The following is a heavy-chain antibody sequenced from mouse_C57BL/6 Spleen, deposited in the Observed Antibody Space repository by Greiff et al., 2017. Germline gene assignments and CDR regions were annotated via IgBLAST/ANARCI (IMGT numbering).Heavy chain of an antibody. D-gene: IGHD2-10*01. J-gene: IGHJ3*01. Sequence: VQLQQSGPELVKPGASVKISCKASGYAFSSSWMNWVKQKPGKGLEWIGRIYPGDGYTNYNGKFKGKATLTADKSSSTAYMQLSSPTSEDSAVYFCASSYYGPAWFAYWGQGTLVTVSA. CDR2: IYPGDGYT. V-gene: IGHV1-82*01. CDR3: ASSYYGPAWFAY. CDR1: GYAFSSSW.